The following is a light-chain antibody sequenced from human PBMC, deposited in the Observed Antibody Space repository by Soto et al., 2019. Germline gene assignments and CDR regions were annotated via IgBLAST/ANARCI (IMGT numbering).Light chain of an antibody. V-gene: IGKV3-11*01. CDR3: QQRSNWRFT. Sequence: EIVLTQSPATLSLSPGERATLSCRASQSFSSYLAWYQQKPGQAPRLLIYDASNRATGIPARFSGSGSGTDFTLTISSLEPEDVAVYYCQQRSNWRFTFGPGTKVDIK. J-gene: IGKJ3*01. CDR2: DAS. CDR1: QSFSSY.